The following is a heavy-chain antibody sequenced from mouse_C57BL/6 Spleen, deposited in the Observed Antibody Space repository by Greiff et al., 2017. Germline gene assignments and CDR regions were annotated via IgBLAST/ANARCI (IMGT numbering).Heavy chain of an antibody. CDR2: ISDGGSYT. CDR1: GFTFSSYA. J-gene: IGHJ4*01. V-gene: IGHV5-4*01. Sequence: EVHLVESGGGLVKPGGSLKLSCAASGFTFSSYAMSWVRQTPEKRLEWVATISDGGSYTYYPDNVKGRFTISRDNAKNNLYLQMSHLKSEDTAMYYCAREGTYSNLYAMDYWGQGTSVTVSS. CDR3: AREGTYSNLYAMDY. D-gene: IGHD2-5*01.